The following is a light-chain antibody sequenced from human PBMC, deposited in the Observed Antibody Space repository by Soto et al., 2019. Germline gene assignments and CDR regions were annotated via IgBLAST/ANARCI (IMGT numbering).Light chain of an antibody. CDR1: SSNIGSNY. Sequence: QSVLTQPPSASGTPGQRVTISCSGSSSNIGSNYVYWYQQLPGTAPKLLIYRNNQRSSGVPDRFSGSKSGTSASLAISGLRSEDEADYYCAAWDDSLSGHVVFGGGTNLTVL. V-gene: IGLV1-47*01. CDR3: AAWDDSLSGHVV. CDR2: RNN. J-gene: IGLJ2*01.